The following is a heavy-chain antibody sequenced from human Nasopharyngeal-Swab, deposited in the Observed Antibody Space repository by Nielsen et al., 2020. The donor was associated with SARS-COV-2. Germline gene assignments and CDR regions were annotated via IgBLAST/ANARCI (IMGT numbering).Heavy chain of an antibody. J-gene: IGHJ6*02. CDR2: ISGSSGTI. Sequence: GESLKLSCAVSGFSGYDMNWVRQAPGQGLEWLSYISGSSGTIYYADSVKGRFTISRDNAKKSLFLQMNSLRAEDTAVYYCASEHPAEYALDVWGLGTTVTVS. V-gene: IGHV3-48*04. CDR3: ASEHPAEYALDV. CDR1: GFSGYD.